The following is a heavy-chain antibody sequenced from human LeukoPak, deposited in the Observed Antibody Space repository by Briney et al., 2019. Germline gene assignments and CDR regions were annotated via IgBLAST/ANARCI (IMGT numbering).Heavy chain of an antibody. CDR3: AKDGDSSSWYVYYFDY. J-gene: IGHJ4*02. CDR1: GFTFSHYH. CDR2: ISSSGTFI. Sequence: PGGSLRLSCAASGFTFSHYHINWVRQAPGKGLEWVSSISSSGTFIYYADSLRGRFTISRDNAKNSLYLQMNSLRAEDTALYYCAKDGDSSSWYVYYFDYWGQGTLVTVSS. V-gene: IGHV3-21*04. D-gene: IGHD6-13*01.